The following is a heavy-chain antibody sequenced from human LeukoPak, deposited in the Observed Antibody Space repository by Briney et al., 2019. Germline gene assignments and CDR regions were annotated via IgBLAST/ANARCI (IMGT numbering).Heavy chain of an antibody. Sequence: PSETPSLTCAVYGGSFSGYYWSWIRQPPGKGLEWIGEINHSGSTNYNPSLKSRVTISVDTSKNQFSLKLSSVTAADTAVYYCARAPPYGSGRGYFDYWGQGTLVTVSS. CDR3: ARAPPYGSGRGYFDY. D-gene: IGHD3-10*01. CDR2: INHSGST. J-gene: IGHJ4*02. CDR1: GGSFSGYY. V-gene: IGHV4-34*01.